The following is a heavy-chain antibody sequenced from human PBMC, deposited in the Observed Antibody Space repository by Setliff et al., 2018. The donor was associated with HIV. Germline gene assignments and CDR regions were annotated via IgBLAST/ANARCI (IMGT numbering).Heavy chain of an antibody. J-gene: IGHJ4*02. V-gene: IGHV1-46*01. CDR2: INPGGGNT. Sequence: ASVKVSCKASGYTFTNFYMHWVRQAPGQGLEWMGIINPGGGNTRYAQRFQGRVSMTRDTSTSTVYMELSSLRSEDTAVYYCARPGRNFHTSPWYGDYLDFWGQGTLVTVSS. D-gene: IGHD6-13*01. CDR1: GYTFTNFY. CDR3: ARPGRNFHTSPWYGDYLDF.